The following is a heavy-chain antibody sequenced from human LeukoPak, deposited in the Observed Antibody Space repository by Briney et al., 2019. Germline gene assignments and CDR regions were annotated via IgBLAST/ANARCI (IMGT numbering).Heavy chain of an antibody. Sequence: PSETLSLTCTVSGGSISSGGYYWSWIRQHPGKGLEWIGYNYYSGSTYYNPSLKRRVTISVDTSKNQFSLKLSSVTAADTAVYYCARGSPDYGDLRYWYFDLWGRGTLVTVSS. CDR2: NYYSGST. D-gene: IGHD4-17*01. CDR3: ARGSPDYGDLRYWYFDL. CDR1: GGSISSGGYY. J-gene: IGHJ2*01. V-gene: IGHV4-31*03.